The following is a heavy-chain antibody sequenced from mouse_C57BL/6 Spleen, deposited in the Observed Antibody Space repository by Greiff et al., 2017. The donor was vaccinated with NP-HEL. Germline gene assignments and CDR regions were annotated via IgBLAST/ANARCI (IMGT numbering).Heavy chain of an antibody. V-gene: IGHV1-42*01. D-gene: IGHD1-1*02. CDR1: GYSFTGYY. CDR2: INPSTGGT. Sequence: EVQLQESGPELVKPGASVKISCKASGYSFTGYYMNWVKQSPEKSLEWIGEINPSTGGTTYNQKFKAKATLTVDKSSSTAYMQLKSLTSEDSAVYYCASHYRWYFDVWGTGTTVTVSS. J-gene: IGHJ1*03. CDR3: ASHYRWYFDV.